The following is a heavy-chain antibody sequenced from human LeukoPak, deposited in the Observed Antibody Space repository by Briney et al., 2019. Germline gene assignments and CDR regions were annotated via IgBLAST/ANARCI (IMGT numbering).Heavy chain of an antibody. CDR1: GGSISSGSYY. CDR2: IYTSGST. CDR3: ARRSRDGYSSFDY. J-gene: IGHJ4*02. V-gene: IGHV4-61*02. Sequence: SQTLSLTCTVSGGSISSGSYYWSWIRQPAGKGLEWIGRIYTSGSTNYNPSLKSRVTITVDTSKNQFSLKLSSVTAADTAVYYCARRSRDGYSSFDYWGQGTLVTVSS. D-gene: IGHD5-24*01.